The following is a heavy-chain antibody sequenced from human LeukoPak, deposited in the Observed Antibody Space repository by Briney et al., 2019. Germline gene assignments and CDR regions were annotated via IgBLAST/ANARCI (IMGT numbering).Heavy chain of an antibody. CDR1: GFTFSSYG. D-gene: IGHD3-10*01. CDR3: ASLPYGSGSFAY. V-gene: IGHV3-30*02. J-gene: IGHJ4*02. CDR2: IRYDGSNK. Sequence: PGGSLRLACAAAGFTFSSYGMHWVRQAPGKGLEWVAFIRYDGSNKYYADSVKGRFTISRDHSKHTLYLQMNSLRAEDTAVYYCASLPYGSGSFAYWGQGTLVTVSS.